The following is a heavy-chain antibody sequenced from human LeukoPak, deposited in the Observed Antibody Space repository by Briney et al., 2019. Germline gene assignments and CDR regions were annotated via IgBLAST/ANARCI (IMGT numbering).Heavy chain of an antibody. J-gene: IGHJ4*02. CDR2: INPNSGGT. CDR1: GYTFTGYY. V-gene: IGHV1-2*02. D-gene: IGHD6-19*01. Sequence: ASVKVSCKASGYTFTGYYMHWVRQAPGQGLEWMGWINPNSGGTNYAQKFQGRVTMTRDTSISTAYMELSRLRSEDTAVYYCARGGRSSSGWYGVSPNDYWGQGTLVTVSS. CDR3: ARGGRSSSGWYGVSPNDY.